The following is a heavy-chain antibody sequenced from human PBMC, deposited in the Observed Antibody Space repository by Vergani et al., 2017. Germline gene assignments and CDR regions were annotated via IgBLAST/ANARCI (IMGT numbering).Heavy chain of an antibody. CDR2: IIPILGIA. J-gene: IGHJ4*02. V-gene: IGHV1-69*02. Sequence: QVQLVQSGAEVKKPGSSVKVSCKASGGTFSSYTISWVRQAPGQGLEWMGRIIPILGIANYAQKFQGRVTITADKSTSTAYMELSSLRSEDTAVYYCARVGSWYEGFDYWGQGTLVTVSS. CDR3: ARVGSWYEGFDY. CDR1: GGTFSSYT. D-gene: IGHD6-13*01.